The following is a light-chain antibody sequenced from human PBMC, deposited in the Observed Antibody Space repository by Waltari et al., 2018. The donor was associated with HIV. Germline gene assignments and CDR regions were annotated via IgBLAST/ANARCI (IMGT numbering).Light chain of an antibody. J-gene: IGKJ2*01. Sequence: EIVLTQSPGTLSLSPGERAPLSCRASQSVSSPFLAWYQQKPGPAPRLRIYGASSRDTGSPDRFRGSGSGTDFSLTISRLEPEDFAVYYCQHYGASPYTFGQGTKLEIK. CDR2: GAS. CDR1: QSVSSPF. CDR3: QHYGASPYT. V-gene: IGKV3-20*01.